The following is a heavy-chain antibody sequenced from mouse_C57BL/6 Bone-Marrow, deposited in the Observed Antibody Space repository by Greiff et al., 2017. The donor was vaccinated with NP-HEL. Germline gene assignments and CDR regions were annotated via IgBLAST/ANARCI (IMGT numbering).Heavy chain of an antibody. CDR1: GYTFTSYW. Sequence: QVQLQQPGAELVKPGASVKLSCKASGYTFTSYWMQWVKQRPGQGLEWIGEIDPSDSYTNYNQKFKGKATLTVDTSSSTAYMQLSSLTSEDSAVYYCARVGDGYYPFDYWGQGTTLTVSS. V-gene: IGHV1-50*01. CDR2: IDPSDSYT. J-gene: IGHJ2*01. CDR3: ARVGDGYYPFDY. D-gene: IGHD2-3*01.